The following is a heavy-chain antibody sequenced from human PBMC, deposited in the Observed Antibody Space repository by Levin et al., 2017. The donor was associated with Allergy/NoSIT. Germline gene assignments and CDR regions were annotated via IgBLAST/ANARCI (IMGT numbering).Heavy chain of an antibody. D-gene: IGHD3-16*02. CDR3: ARIVSGNDP. CDR1: GGTLSSYT. Sequence: SVKVSCKASGGTLSSYTISWVRQAPGQGLEWMGRIIPVFGVANYAQKFQGRVTITADKYTNIAYMELSSLRSDDTAMYYCARIVSGNDPWGQGTLVTVSS. CDR2: IIPVFGVA. V-gene: IGHV1-69*02. J-gene: IGHJ5*02.